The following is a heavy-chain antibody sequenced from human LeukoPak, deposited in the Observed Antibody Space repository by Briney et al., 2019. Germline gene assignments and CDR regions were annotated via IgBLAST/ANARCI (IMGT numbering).Heavy chain of an antibody. J-gene: IGHJ6*02. Sequence: GGSLRLSCAASGFTFSSYGMHWVRQAPGKGLEWVAFIRYDGSNKYYADSVKGRFTISRDNSKNTLYLQMNSLRAEDTAVYYCARDRSSFNGMDVWGQGTTVTVSS. CDR1: GFTFSSYG. CDR2: IRYDGSNK. CDR3: ARDRSSFNGMDV. V-gene: IGHV3-30*02.